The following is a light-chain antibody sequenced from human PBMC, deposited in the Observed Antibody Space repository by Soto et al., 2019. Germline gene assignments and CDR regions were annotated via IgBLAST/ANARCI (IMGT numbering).Light chain of an antibody. V-gene: IGKV1-5*03. Sequence: DIQMTQSPSTLSAFVGDRVTITCRASQSISTWLAWYQQKPGKAPKLLIYKASNLESGVPSRFSGSGSGTEFTLTISSLQPDDFATYYCQQYNSYSTFAQGTKVEIK. CDR3: QQYNSYST. CDR1: QSISTW. CDR2: KAS. J-gene: IGKJ1*01.